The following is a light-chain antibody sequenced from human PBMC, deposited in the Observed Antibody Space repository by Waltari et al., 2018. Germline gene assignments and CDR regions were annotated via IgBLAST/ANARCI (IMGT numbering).Light chain of an antibody. CDR2: HDS. V-gene: IGLV3-21*01. CDR3: QVWDTSSAPYV. J-gene: IGLJ1*01. CDR1: NIESRS. Sequence: SYVLTQPPSVSVAPGKTARITCGGTNIESRSVHWYQQKAGQAPVLVIQHDSDRPSGIPDRISGSNSGNTATLTITRVEVGDEADYYCQVWDTSSAPYVFGPGTKVSVL.